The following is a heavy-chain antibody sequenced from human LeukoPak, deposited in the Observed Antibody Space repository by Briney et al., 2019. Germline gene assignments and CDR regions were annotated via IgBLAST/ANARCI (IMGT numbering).Heavy chain of an antibody. CDR2: ISYDGSNK. D-gene: IGHD2-15*01. J-gene: IGHJ4*02. V-gene: IGHV3-30-3*01. CDR3: AREPGYCSGGSCYSRYYFDY. Sequence: PGGSLRLSCAASGFTFSSSAMHWVRQAPGKGLEWVAVISYDGSNKYYADSVKGRFTISRDNSKNTLYLQMNSLRAEDTAVFYCAREPGYCSGGSCYSRYYFDYWGQGTLVTVSS. CDR1: GFTFSSSA.